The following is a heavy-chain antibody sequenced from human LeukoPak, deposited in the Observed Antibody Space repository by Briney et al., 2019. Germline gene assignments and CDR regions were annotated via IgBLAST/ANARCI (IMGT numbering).Heavy chain of an antibody. Sequence: ASVKVSCKASGYTFSSYGISWVRQAPGQGLEWMGWISAYNGNTNYAQKLQGRVMMTTDTSSSTSYMDLRSLRSDDTAVYYCARDLLISSVGVGGYWGQGTLVTVSS. V-gene: IGHV1-18*04. CDR3: ARDLLISSVGVGGY. J-gene: IGHJ4*02. CDR2: ISAYNGNT. D-gene: IGHD3-16*01. CDR1: GYTFSSYG.